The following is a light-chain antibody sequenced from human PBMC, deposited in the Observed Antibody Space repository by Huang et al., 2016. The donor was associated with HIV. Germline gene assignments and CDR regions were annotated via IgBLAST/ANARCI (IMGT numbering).Light chain of an antibody. V-gene: IGKV3-15*01. CDR2: GAS. Sequence: IVMTQSPVTLSVSPGERAALPCRAGQSIKSNLTWYQQKPGQAPRPLIYGASRRATGVPARFSGSGSGTEFTLTINNLQSDDFAVYYCQQYDYWPPVTFGQGTKV. CDR1: QSIKSN. J-gene: IGKJ1*01. CDR3: QQYDYWPPVT.